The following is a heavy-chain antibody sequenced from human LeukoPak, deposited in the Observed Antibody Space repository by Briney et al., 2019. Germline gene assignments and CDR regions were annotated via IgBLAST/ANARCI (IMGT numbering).Heavy chain of an antibody. Sequence: SETLSLTCSVSGGSISSYCWSWIRQPPGKGLEWIGYLYYSGSTNSNPSLKSRVTMSVDTSKNQFSLKLRSVTAADTAVYYCARGGSGISNAFDIWGQGTMVTVSS. V-gene: IGHV4-59*01. CDR2: LYYSGST. D-gene: IGHD3-10*01. CDR3: ARGGSGISNAFDI. J-gene: IGHJ3*02. CDR1: GGSISSYC.